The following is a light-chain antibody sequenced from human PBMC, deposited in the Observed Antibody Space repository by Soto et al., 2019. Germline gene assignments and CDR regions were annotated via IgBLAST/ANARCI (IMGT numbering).Light chain of an antibody. J-gene: IGKJ4*01. Sequence: EIVMTQSPATLSVSPGERATLSCRASQSVNRNLAWYQQKSGQAPRLLIWDASTGATGIPARFSGSGSGTEFTLTISSLQSEDLAVYYCQQYHRWPLTFGGGTEVEI. CDR3: QQYHRWPLT. V-gene: IGKV3-15*01. CDR1: QSVNRN. CDR2: DAS.